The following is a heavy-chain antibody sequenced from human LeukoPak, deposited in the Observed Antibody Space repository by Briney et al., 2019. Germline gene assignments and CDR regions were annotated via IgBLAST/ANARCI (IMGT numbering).Heavy chain of an antibody. CDR2: ISGSGGST. CDR3: ARSLFDLYYFDY. J-gene: IGHJ4*02. Sequence: GGSLRLSCAASGFTFSSYGMSWVRQAPGKGLEWVSAISGSGGSTYYADSVKGRFTISRDNSKNTLYLQMNSLRAEDTAVYYCARSLFDLYYFDYWGQGTLVTVSS. V-gene: IGHV3-23*01. CDR1: GFTFSSYG.